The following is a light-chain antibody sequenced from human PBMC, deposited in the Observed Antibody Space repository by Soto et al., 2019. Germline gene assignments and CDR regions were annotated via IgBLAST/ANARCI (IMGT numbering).Light chain of an antibody. J-gene: IGKJ1*01. V-gene: IGKV1-39*01. CDR1: QSISTY. CDR2: AAS. Sequence: DIPMTQSPSSLSASVGDRVTITCRASQSISTYLNWYQQKPGEAPKVLIYAASSLISGVPSRFSGSASGTDFTLTISSLQPEDFATYFCQQSYSTPWTFGQGTNMDLK. CDR3: QQSYSTPWT.